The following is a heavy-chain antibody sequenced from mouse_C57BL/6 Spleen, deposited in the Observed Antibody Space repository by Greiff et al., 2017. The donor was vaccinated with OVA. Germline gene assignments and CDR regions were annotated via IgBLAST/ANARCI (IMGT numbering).Heavy chain of an antibody. Sequence: QVQLQQPGAELVRPGSSVKLSCKASGYTFTSYWMHWVKQRPIQGLEWIGNIDPSDSETHYNQKFKDKATLTVDKSSSTAYMQLSSLTSEDSAVYDCARARGYWYFDVWGTGTTVTVAS. D-gene: IGHD3-3*01. CDR3: ARARGYWYFDV. CDR1: GYTFTSYW. V-gene: IGHV1-52*01. J-gene: IGHJ1*03. CDR2: IDPSDSET.